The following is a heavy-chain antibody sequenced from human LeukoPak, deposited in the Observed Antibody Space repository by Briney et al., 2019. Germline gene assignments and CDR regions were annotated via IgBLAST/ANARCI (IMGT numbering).Heavy chain of an antibody. D-gene: IGHD5-18*01. V-gene: IGHV3-74*01. CDR2: INRDGSRT. CDR1: GFTFSSYW. J-gene: IGHJ4*02. Sequence: GGSLRLSCAASGFTFSSYWMHWVRQAPGKGLVWVSRINRDGSRTDYADSVKGRFTISRDDAKNTLYLQVNSLRAEDTAVYFCARGGSDTAMAHDYWGQGTLVTVSS. CDR3: ARGGSDTAMAHDY.